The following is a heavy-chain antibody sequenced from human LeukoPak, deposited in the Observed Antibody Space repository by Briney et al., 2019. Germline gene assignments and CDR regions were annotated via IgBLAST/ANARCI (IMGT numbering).Heavy chain of an antibody. D-gene: IGHD3-10*01. J-gene: IGHJ4*02. CDR1: GDTFNTHW. Sequence: GESLKISCKGSGDTFNTHWIGWVRQMPGKGLEWMGIIYPGDSDTRYSPSFEGQVTISADKSISTAYLQWSSLKASDTAMYYCYAMVRGVPRLNDWGQGTLVTVSS. CDR3: YAMVRGVPRLND. V-gene: IGHV5-51*01. CDR2: IYPGDSDT.